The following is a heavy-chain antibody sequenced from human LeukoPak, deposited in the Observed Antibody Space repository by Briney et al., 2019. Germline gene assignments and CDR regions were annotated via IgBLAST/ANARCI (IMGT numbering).Heavy chain of an antibody. CDR2: ISYDGSNK. CDR1: GFTFSSYA. CDR3: ARGPYDFWSGYLPVDY. J-gene: IGHJ4*02. D-gene: IGHD3-3*01. Sequence: PGGSLRLSCAASGFTFSSYALHWVRQAPGKGLEWVAVISYDGSNKYYADSVKGRFTISRDNSKNTLYLQMNSLRAEDTAVYYCARGPYDFWSGYLPVDYWGQGTLVTVSS. V-gene: IGHV3-30*01.